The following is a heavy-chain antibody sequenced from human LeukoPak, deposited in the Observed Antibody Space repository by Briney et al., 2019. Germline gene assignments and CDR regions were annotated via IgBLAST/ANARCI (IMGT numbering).Heavy chain of an antibody. CDR2: ISSSSSTI. V-gene: IGHV3-48*01. CDR3: ARDFSSSSSVYYYYYMDV. Sequence: GGSLRLSCAASGFTFSSYSMNWVRQAPGEGLEWVSYISSSSSTIYYADSVKGRFTISRDNAKNSLYLQMNSLRAEDTAVYYCARDFSSSSSVYYYYYMDVWGKGTTVTVSS. CDR1: GFTFSSYS. J-gene: IGHJ6*03. D-gene: IGHD6-6*01.